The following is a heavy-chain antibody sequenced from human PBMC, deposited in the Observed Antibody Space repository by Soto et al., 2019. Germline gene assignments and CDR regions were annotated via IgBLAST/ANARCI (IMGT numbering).Heavy chain of an antibody. CDR1: GGSFSGYY. D-gene: IGHD3-10*01. Sequence: PSETLSLTCAVYGGSFSGYYWSWIRQPPGKGLEWIGEINHSGSTNYNPSLKSRVTISVDTSKNQFSLKLSSVTAADTAVYYCARFRLTMVRGVICGMDVWGQGTTVTVSS. V-gene: IGHV4-34*01. CDR2: INHSGST. J-gene: IGHJ6*02. CDR3: ARFRLTMVRGVICGMDV.